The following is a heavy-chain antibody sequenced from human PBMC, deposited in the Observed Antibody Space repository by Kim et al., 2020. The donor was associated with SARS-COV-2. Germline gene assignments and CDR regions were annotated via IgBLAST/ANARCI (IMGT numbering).Heavy chain of an antibody. CDR2: IRTKVSSHST. Sequence: GGSLRLSCVASGFTFSNHIMDWVRQAPGKGLEYVGRIRTKVSSHSTEYAASVRGRFTISRDDSKNSLSLQMSNLNTEDTAVYYCTRDRDYSLDVWGQGTTVTVSS. CDR1: GFTFSNHI. J-gene: IGHJ6*02. CDR3: TRDRDYSLDV. V-gene: IGHV3-72*01.